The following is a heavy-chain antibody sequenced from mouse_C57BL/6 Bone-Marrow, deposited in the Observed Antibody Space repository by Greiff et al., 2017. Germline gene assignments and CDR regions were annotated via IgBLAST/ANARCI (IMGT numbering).Heavy chain of an antibody. D-gene: IGHD2-5*01. CDR3: ARPYYSNYWYFDV. CDR1: GYTFTSYW. V-gene: IGHV1-55*01. CDR2: SYPGSGST. J-gene: IGHJ1*03. Sequence: QVQLQQPGAELVKPGASVTMSCKASGYTFTSYWITWVKQRPGQGLEWIGDSYPGSGSTNYNEKFKSKATLTVDTSSSTAYMPLSSLTSEDSAVYYCARPYYSNYWYFDVWGTGTTVTVSS.